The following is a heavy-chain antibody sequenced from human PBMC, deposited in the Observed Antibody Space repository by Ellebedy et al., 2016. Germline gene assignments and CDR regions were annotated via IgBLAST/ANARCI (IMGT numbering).Heavy chain of an antibody. J-gene: IGHJ5*02. Sequence: GSLRLSXTVSGGSVSTGSYYWSWIRQPPGKGLEWIGYIYNSGSTRYNPSLKSRVTISVDTSKNQFSLRLSSVTAADTAMYYCARDRVVVVPAAMAGYNWFDPWGQGTLVTVSS. V-gene: IGHV4-61*01. CDR3: ARDRVVVVPAAMAGYNWFDP. CDR1: GGSVSTGSYY. CDR2: IYNSGST. D-gene: IGHD2-2*01.